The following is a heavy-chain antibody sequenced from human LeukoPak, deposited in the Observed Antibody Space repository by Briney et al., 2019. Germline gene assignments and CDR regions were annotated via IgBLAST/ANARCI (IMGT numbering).Heavy chain of an antibody. CDR3: AKEMSGNSGC. Sequence: ASVKVSCKASGGTFSSYAISWVRQAPGQGLEWMGGIIPIFGTANYAQKFQGRVTITADESTSTAYMELSSLRAEDTAVYYCAKEMSGNSGCWGQGTLVTVSS. D-gene: IGHD4-23*01. V-gene: IGHV1-69*01. J-gene: IGHJ4*02. CDR2: IIPIFGTA. CDR1: GGTFSSYA.